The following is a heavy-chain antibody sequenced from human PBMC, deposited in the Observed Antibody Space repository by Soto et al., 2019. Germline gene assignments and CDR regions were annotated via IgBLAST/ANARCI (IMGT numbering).Heavy chain of an antibody. CDR3: ARDLKDAPGYSSGYGLDY. Sequence: ASVKVSCKAPGYTFTSYYMHWVRQAPRQGLEWMGIINPSGGSTSYAQKFQGRVTMTRDTSTSTVYMELSSLRSEDTAVYYCARDLKDAPGYSSGYGLDYWGQGTLVTVSS. V-gene: IGHV1-46*01. CDR1: GYTFTSYY. J-gene: IGHJ4*02. CDR2: INPSGGST. D-gene: IGHD6-19*01.